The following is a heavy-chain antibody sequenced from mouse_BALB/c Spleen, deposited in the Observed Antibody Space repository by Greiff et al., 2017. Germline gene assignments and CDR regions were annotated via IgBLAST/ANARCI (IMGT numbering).Heavy chain of an antibody. Sequence: EVKLMESGGGLVQPGGSRKLSCAASGFTFSSFGMHWVRQAPEKGLEWVAYISSGSSTIYYADTVKGRFTISRDNPKNTLFLQMTSLRSEDTAMYYCAREGATMNAMDYWGQGTSVTVSS. CDR3: AREGATMNAMDY. CDR2: ISSGSSTI. J-gene: IGHJ4*01. CDR1: GFTFSSFG. V-gene: IGHV5-17*02. D-gene: IGHD2-4*01.